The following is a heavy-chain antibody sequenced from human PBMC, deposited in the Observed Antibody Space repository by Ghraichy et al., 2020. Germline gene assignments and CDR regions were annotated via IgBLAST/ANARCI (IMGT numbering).Heavy chain of an antibody. CDR2: ISAYNGNT. J-gene: IGHJ6*02. V-gene: IGHV1-18*01. Sequence: ASVKVSCKASGYTFTSYGISWVRQAPGQGLEWMGWISAYNGNTNYAQKLQGRVTMTTDTSTSTAYMELRSLRSDDTAVYYCARELGDLRLEWLLGHRYGMDVWGQGTTVTVSS. CDR3: ARELGDLRLEWLLGHRYGMDV. D-gene: IGHD3-3*01. CDR1: GYTFTSYG.